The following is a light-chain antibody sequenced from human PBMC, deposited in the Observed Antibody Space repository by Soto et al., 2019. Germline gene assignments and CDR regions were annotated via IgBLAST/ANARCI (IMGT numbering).Light chain of an antibody. CDR3: QQYGSSAT. CDR2: GAS. CDR1: QSVSNNY. V-gene: IGKV3-20*01. Sequence: EIVLTQSPGTLSLSPGERATLSCRASQSVSNNYLAWYQQKPGQAPRLLIYGASNRATGIPDRFSGSGSGTDFTLTISRREPEDFAVYYCQQYGSSATFGQGPKVKIK. J-gene: IGKJ1*01.